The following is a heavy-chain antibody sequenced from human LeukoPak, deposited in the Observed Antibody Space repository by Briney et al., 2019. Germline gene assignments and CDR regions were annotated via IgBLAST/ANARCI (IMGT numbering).Heavy chain of an antibody. Sequence: SVKVSCKASGGTFSSYAISWVRQAPGQGLEWMGRIIPILGIANYAQKFQGRVTITADKSTSTAYVELSSLRPEDTAVYYCAYTSYSNYFNWFDPWGQGTLVTVSS. CDR3: AYTSYSNYFNWFDP. V-gene: IGHV1-69*04. D-gene: IGHD4-4*01. CDR2: IIPILGIA. J-gene: IGHJ5*02. CDR1: GGTFSSYA.